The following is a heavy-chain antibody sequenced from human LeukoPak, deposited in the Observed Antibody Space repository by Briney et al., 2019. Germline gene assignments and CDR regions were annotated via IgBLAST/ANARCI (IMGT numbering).Heavy chain of an antibody. J-gene: IGHJ4*02. CDR2: ISRTSHTI. CDR1: GFTFSSYS. Sequence: GGSLRLSCAASGFTFSSYSMNWVRQAPGKGLEWVSYISRTSHTIYYADSVKGRFTISRDNAKNSLYLQMNSLRDEDTAVYYCARSTYYYDSSGYLYPSFFDYWGRETWSPSPQ. CDR3: ARSTYYYDSSGYLYPSFFDY. D-gene: IGHD3-22*01. V-gene: IGHV3-48*02.